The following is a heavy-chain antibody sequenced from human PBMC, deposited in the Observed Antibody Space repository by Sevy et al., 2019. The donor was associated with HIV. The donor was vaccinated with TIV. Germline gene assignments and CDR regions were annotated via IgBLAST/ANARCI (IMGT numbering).Heavy chain of an antibody. D-gene: IGHD3-22*01. J-gene: IGHJ4*02. Sequence: GGSLRLSCAASGFTFSDYYMSWIRQAPGKGLEWVSYISSSGSTIYYADSVKGRFTISRDNAKNSLYLRMNSLRAEDTAVYYCARDPRDYYDSSGYDFDYWGQGTLVTVSS. CDR1: GFTFSDYY. CDR2: ISSSGSTI. V-gene: IGHV3-11*04. CDR3: ARDPRDYYDSSGYDFDY.